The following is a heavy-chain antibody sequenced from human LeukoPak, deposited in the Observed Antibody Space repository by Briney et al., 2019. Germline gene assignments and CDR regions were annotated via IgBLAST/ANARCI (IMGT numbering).Heavy chain of an antibody. CDR3: ARGSGDGYTWLFDS. Sequence: GGSLRLSCAASGFTFSNYWMHWVRKAPGTGLVLVSRVNSDGSSTGYADSAKGRFTICRDSAKNTLYLQMNSLRAEDTAVYYCARGSGDGYTWLFDSWGQGTLVTVSS. CDR1: GFTFSNYW. CDR2: VNSDGSST. D-gene: IGHD5-24*01. J-gene: IGHJ5*01. V-gene: IGHV3-74*01.